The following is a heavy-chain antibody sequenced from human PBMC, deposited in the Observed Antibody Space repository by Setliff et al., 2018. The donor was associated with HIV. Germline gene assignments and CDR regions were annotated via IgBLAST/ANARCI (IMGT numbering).Heavy chain of an antibody. CDR3: ARAAAGNTGPFDL. Sequence: PSETLSLTCTVSGGSISGFYWSWIRQSAGKGLEWIGRIHTSGDSDFNPSLKSRVTMSVDTSKNQISLKVNSVTAADTAVYYCARAAAGNTGPFDLWGQGSPVTVSS. J-gene: IGHJ4*02. CDR2: IHTSGDS. V-gene: IGHV4-4*07. D-gene: IGHD4-17*01. CDR1: GGSISGFY.